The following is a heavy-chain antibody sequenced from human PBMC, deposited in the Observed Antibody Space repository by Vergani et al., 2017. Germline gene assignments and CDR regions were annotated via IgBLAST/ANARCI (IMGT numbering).Heavy chain of an antibody. Sequence: QVQLVESGGGVVQPGTSLRLSCVVSGFALNRHAMYWVRQAPGKGLEWVVGISFDGTNEYYPDLVKGRFTISRDIAKNTLYLQVRSLRLEDTGVYHCEGERGFCAGGRCYKEGWDCWGQGTPVTVSS. V-gene: IGHV3-30-3*01. CDR1: GFALNRHA. CDR3: EGERGFCAGGRCYKEGWDC. CDR2: ISFDGTNE. D-gene: IGHD2-2*02. J-gene: IGHJ4*02.